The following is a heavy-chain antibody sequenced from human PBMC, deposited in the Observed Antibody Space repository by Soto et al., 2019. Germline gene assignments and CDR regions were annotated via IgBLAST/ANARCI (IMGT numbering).Heavy chain of an antibody. D-gene: IGHD4-17*01. CDR1: GGSISSSSYY. CDR2: IYYSGST. V-gene: IGHV4-39*01. Sequence: QLQLQESGPGLVKPSETLSLTCTVSGGSISSSSYYWGWIRQPPGKGLEWIGSIYYSGSTYYNPSLKSRVTISVDTSKNQFSLKLSSVTAADTAVYYCARVYGDYFFGYFDYWGQGTLVTVSS. J-gene: IGHJ4*02. CDR3: ARVYGDYFFGYFDY.